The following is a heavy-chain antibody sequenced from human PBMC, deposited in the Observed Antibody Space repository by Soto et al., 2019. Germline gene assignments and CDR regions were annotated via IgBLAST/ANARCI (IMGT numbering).Heavy chain of an antibody. J-gene: IGHJ5*02. CDR1: GFTFSSYA. CDR3: ARDSSSYHLAGVSWFDP. Sequence: GGSLRLSCAASGFTFSSYAMHWVRQAPGKGLEWVAVISYDGSNKYYADTVKGRFTISRDNSKNTLYLQMNSLRAEDTAVYYCARDSSSYHLAGVSWFDPWGQGTLVTVSS. CDR2: ISYDGSNK. V-gene: IGHV3-30-3*01. D-gene: IGHD6-13*01.